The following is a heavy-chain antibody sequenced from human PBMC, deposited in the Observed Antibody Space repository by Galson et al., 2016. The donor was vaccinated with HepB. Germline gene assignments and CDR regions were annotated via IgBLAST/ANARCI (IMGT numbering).Heavy chain of an antibody. V-gene: IGHV3-49*01. D-gene: IGHD4-11*01. CDR1: GFSFGDDG. CDR2: IRSKTYGGTR. J-gene: IGHJ6*02. CDR3: TRALVTTGDWMYYGMDV. Sequence: SLRLSCAASGFSFGDDGVSWFRQAPGKGLEWVAFIRSKTYGGTREYAASVKGRFTISRDGSKTIDYLQMNSLNTEDTAVYSCTRALVTTGDWMYYGMDVWGQGTTVTVSS.